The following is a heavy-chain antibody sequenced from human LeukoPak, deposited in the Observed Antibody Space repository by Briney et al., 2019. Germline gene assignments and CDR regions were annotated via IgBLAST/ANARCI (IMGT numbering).Heavy chain of an antibody. CDR2: ISNGKT. Sequence: GGSLRLSCAASGFPFSSHAMSWVRQPPGKGLEWVAAISNGKTYYADSVRGRFAISRDDSTNTVYLHVNSLRDEDTALYHCVREAGYCAPVCVKTNWFDPWGQGTLVTVSS. CDR3: VREAGYCAPVCVKTNWFDP. J-gene: IGHJ5*02. CDR1: GFPFSSHA. V-gene: IGHV3-23*01. D-gene: IGHD2-15*01.